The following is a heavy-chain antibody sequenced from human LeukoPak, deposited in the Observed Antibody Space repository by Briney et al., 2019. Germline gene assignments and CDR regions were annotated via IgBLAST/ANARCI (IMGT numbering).Heavy chain of an antibody. D-gene: IGHD1-14*01. J-gene: IGHJ3*02. CDR3: ARVPTGTFGAFDI. CDR1: GGSISSYY. Sequence: SETLSLTCAVSGGSISSYYWSWIRQPPGKGLEWIGFFYYSGSTNYNPSLKSRVTISVDTSKNHFSLKLSSVTAADTAVYYCARVPTGTFGAFDIWGQGTMVTVSS. CDR2: FYYSGST. V-gene: IGHV4-59*01.